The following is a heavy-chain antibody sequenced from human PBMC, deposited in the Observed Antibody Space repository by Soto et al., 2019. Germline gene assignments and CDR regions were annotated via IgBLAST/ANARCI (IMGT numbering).Heavy chain of an antibody. CDR3: ASPKIAFYNWFDP. CDR2: IYYSGST. J-gene: IGHJ5*02. V-gene: IGHV4-39*01. D-gene: IGHD3-3*02. Sequence: SETLSLTCTVSGGSISSSSYYWGWIRQPPGKGLEWIGSIYYSGSTYYNPSLKSRVTISVDTSKNQFSLKLSSVTASDTAVYYCASPKIAFYNWFDPWGQGTLVTSPQ. CDR1: GGSISSSSYY.